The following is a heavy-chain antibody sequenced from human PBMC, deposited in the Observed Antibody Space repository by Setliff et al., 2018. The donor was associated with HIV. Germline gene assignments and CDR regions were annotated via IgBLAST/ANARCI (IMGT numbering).Heavy chain of an antibody. Sequence: GGSLRLSCAASGFTVSNYWMSWVRQAPGKGLEWVANINQDGSEKKYVDSMKGRLTISRDNAKNSLYLQMTSLRAEDTALYFCARDPRTDSSYAWFDSWGQGTLVTVSS. CDR1: GFTVSNYW. CDR2: INQDGSEK. D-gene: IGHD6-6*01. V-gene: IGHV3-7*03. J-gene: IGHJ5*01. CDR3: ARDPRTDSSYAWFDS.